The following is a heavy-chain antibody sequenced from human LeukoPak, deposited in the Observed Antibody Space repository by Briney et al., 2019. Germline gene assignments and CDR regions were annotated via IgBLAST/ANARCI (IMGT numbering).Heavy chain of an antibody. J-gene: IGHJ6*04. V-gene: IGHV3-48*03. D-gene: IGHD3-10*02. CDR3: AELGITMIGGV. CDR1: RFTFSSYE. CDR2: ISSSGSTI. Sequence: PGGSLRLSRAASRFTFSSYEMNCVRHAPGKGLEWVSYISSSGSTIYYADSVKGRFTISRDNAKNSLYLQMNSLRAEDTAVYYCAELGITMIGGVWGKGTTVTISS.